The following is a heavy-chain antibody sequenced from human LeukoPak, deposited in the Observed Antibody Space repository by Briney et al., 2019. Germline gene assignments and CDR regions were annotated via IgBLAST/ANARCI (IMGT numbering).Heavy chain of an antibody. D-gene: IGHD3-22*01. CDR3: ARFYDSSGYGRHYYYYMDV. Sequence: ASVKVSCKASGYTFTGYYMHWVRQAPGQGLEWMGWINPNSGGTNYAQKFQGRVTMTRDTSTSTVYMELSSLRSEDTAVYYCARFYDSSGYGRHYYYYMDVWGKGTTVTVSS. V-gene: IGHV1-2*02. CDR2: INPNSGGT. J-gene: IGHJ6*03. CDR1: GYTFTGYY.